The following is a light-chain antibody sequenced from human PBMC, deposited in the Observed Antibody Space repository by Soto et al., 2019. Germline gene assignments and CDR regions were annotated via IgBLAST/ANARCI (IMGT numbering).Light chain of an antibody. CDR1: SSDVGAYSY. CDR2: EVS. Sequence: QSVLTQPPSASVSPGQSVTISCTGTSSDVGAYSYVSWYQQHPGKAPKLMIYEVSKRPSGVPDRFSGSKSGNTASLTVSGLQAEDEADYYCSSYAGSNNFVVFGGGTKLTVL. J-gene: IGLJ2*01. V-gene: IGLV2-8*01. CDR3: SSYAGSNNFVV.